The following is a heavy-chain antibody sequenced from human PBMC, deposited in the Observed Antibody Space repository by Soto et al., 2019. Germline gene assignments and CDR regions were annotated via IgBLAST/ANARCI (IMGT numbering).Heavy chain of an antibody. J-gene: IGHJ4*02. Sequence: EVQLLESGGGLVQPGGSWRLSGAAPGFTFSGKALSWVRQAPGRGLEWVSAISGSGGSTYYADSVKGRFTISRDNSKNTLYLQMNSLRAEDTAVYYCAYSSTPFDYWGQGTLVTVSS. D-gene: IGHD6-13*01. CDR2: ISGSGGST. V-gene: IGHV3-23*01. CDR1: GFTFSGKA. CDR3: AYSSTPFDY.